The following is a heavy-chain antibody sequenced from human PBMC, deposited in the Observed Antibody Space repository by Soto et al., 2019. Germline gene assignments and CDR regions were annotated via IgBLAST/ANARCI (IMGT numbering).Heavy chain of an antibody. Sequence: SETLSLTCTVSGGSISSYYWSWIRQPPGKGLEWIGDIYYSGSTNYNPSLKSRVTISVDTSKNQFSLKLSSVTAADSAVYYCARATRADYWGQGTLVTVSS. CDR2: IYYSGST. V-gene: IGHV4-59*12. J-gene: IGHJ4*02. CDR1: GGSISSYY. CDR3: ARATRADY.